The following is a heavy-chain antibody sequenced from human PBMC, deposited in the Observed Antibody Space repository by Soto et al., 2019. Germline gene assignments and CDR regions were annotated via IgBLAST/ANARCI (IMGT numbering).Heavy chain of an antibody. Sequence: KPSETLSLTCAVSGGSITSGAYYWTWIRQHPGKGLEWIAYIHYSGRTYYNPSLKSRVTISVDTSNNQFSLKLSSVTAADTAVYYCARYYFDSSGYSNWFDPWGQGTLVTVSS. CDR2: IHYSGRT. CDR1: GGSITSGAYY. CDR3: ARYYFDSSGYSNWFDP. D-gene: IGHD3-22*01. J-gene: IGHJ5*02. V-gene: IGHV4-31*11.